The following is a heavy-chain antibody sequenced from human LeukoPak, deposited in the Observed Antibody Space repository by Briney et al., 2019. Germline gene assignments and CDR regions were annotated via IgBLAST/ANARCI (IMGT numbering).Heavy chain of an antibody. CDR1: GGSISSSSYY. D-gene: IGHD6-19*01. J-gene: IGHJ3*02. Sequence: SETLSLTCTVSGGSISSSSYYWGWIRQPPGKGLEWTGSIYYSGSTYYNPSLKSRVTISVDTSKNQFSLKLSSVTAADTAVYYCARPTRSGYSSGWYGVTNDAFDIWGQGTMVTVSS. CDR2: IYYSGST. CDR3: ARPTRSGYSSGWYGVTNDAFDI. V-gene: IGHV4-39*01.